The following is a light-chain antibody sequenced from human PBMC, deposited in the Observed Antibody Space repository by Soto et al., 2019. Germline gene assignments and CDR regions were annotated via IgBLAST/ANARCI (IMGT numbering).Light chain of an antibody. J-gene: IGKJ5*01. Sequence: AIQLTQSPSSLSASVGDRVTITCRASQDISSALAWYQPKPGKAPKLLMNDASSLESGVPSRLSGSGSGADFTLTISSLQPEDFATYYCQHFNNYPTFGQGTRLEIK. CDR1: QDISSA. V-gene: IGKV1D-13*01. CDR2: DAS. CDR3: QHFNNYPT.